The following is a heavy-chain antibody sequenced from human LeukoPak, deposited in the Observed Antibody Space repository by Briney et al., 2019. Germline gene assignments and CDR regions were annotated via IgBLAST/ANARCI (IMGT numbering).Heavy chain of an antibody. D-gene: IGHD2-8*01. CDR2: VSNDGSNQ. V-gene: IGHV3-30-3*02. CDR3: ANEGPNFDY. J-gene: IGHJ4*02. CDR1: GFTFTYYA. Sequence: GGSLRLSCAASGFTFTYYAMHWVRQAPGKGLEWVSVVSNDGSNQDYTDSVKGRFTISRDNSKNTVYLQMNSLRAEDTAVYYCANEGPNFDYWGQGTLVTVSS.